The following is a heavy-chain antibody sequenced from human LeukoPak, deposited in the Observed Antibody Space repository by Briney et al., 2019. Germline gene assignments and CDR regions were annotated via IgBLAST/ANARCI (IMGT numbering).Heavy chain of an antibody. Sequence: PGGSLRLSCAASGFTFSNYAMSWARQAPRKGLEWGSAISGSGGSTYYADSVKGRFTISRDNSKNTLYLQMNSLRAEDTAVYYCAKDMRFDWTPYYFDYWGQGTLVTVSS. CDR3: AKDMRFDWTPYYFDY. J-gene: IGHJ4*02. CDR1: GFTFSNYA. CDR2: ISGSGGST. V-gene: IGHV3-23*01. D-gene: IGHD3-9*01.